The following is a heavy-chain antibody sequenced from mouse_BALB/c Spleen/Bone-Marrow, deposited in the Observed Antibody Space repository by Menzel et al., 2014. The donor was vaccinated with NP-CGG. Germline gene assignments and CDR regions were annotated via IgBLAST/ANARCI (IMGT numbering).Heavy chain of an antibody. V-gene: IGHV1S81*02. J-gene: IGHJ1*01. CDR3: TRYYSWHFDV. CDR1: GYTFTNYW. Sequence: VQLQESGAELVKPGASVKLSCKPSGYTFTNYWIHWVKQRPGQGLEWIGEINPVNGRNDYNEKFKNKATLTVDKSSSTAYMQLSSLTSEDSAVYYCTRYYSWHFDVWGAGTTVTVSS. CDR2: INPVNGRN. D-gene: IGHD1-1*01.